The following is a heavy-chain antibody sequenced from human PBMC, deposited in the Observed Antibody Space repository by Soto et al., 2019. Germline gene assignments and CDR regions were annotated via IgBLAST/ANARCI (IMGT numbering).Heavy chain of an antibody. CDR3: AKDLVAGLLPYYYYYYGMDV. D-gene: IGHD3-22*01. CDR2: ISYDGSNK. CDR1: GFTFNTYS. J-gene: IGHJ6*02. Sequence: GSLRLSCAASGFTFNTYSMDWVRQAPGKGLEWVAVISYDGSNKYYADSVKGRFTISRDNSKNTLYLQMNSLRAEDTAVYYCAKDLVAGLLPYYYYYYGMDVWGQGTTVTV. V-gene: IGHV3-30-3*01.